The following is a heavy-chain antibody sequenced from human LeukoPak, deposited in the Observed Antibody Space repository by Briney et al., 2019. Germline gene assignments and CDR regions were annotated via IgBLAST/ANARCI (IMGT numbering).Heavy chain of an antibody. Sequence: PGGSLRLSCAASGFTFSSYSMNWVRQAPGKGLEWVSSISSSSSYIYYADSVKGRFTISRDNAKNSLYLQMNSLRAEDTAVYYCARVTRIAVAGFDYWGQGTLVTVSS. CDR3: ARVTRIAVAGFDY. CDR2: ISSSSSYI. D-gene: IGHD6-19*01. CDR1: GFTFSSYS. J-gene: IGHJ4*02. V-gene: IGHV3-21*01.